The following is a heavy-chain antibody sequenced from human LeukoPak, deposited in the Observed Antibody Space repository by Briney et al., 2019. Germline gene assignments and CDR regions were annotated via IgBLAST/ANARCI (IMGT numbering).Heavy chain of an antibody. CDR2: IYTSGTA. V-gene: IGHV4-61*02. CDR3: VRDSPRDYFDS. J-gene: IGHJ4*02. CDR1: GGSISSGAYY. Sequence: PSETLSLTCTVSGGSISSGAYYWTWIRQPAGKGLEWIGRIYTSGTANYNPSLMTRVTISRDTSNNQFSLKLSSVTAADTAVYYCVRDSPRDYFDSWGQGTLVTASS.